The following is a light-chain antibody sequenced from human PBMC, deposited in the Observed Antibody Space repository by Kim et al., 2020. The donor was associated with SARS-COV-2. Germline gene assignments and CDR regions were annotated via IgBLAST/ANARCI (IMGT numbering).Light chain of an antibody. V-gene: IGKV1-17*03. CDR3: LQHITYPIT. CDR2: TSS. J-gene: IGKJ5*01. Sequence: IGNYLVWFQQKVGKVPKRLVYTSSSLQSGVPSRFSGSRSGTEFTLTISSLQPEDFATYFCLQHITYPITFGQGTRLEIK. CDR1: IGNY.